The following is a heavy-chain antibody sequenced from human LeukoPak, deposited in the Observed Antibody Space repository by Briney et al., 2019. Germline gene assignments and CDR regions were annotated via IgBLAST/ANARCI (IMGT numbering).Heavy chain of an antibody. D-gene: IGHD6-13*01. V-gene: IGHV1-69*06. CDR2: IIPIFGTA. CDR3: ARGSSYTSSWHEDY. J-gene: IGHJ4*02. Sequence: ASVKVSCKASGGTFSSYAISWVRQAPGQGLEWMGGIIPIFGTANYAQKFQGRVTITADKSTSTAYMELSSLRSEDTAVYYCARGSSYTSSWHEDYWGQGTLVTVSS. CDR1: GGTFSSYA.